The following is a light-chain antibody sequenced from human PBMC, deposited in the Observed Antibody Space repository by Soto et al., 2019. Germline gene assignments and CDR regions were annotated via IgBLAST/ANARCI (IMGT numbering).Light chain of an antibody. CDR1: QDVGSF. J-gene: IGKJ2*01. Sequence: DIQMTQSPSTLSASVGDRVTVTCRASQDVGSFLAGYQQKPGKAPKLLLYLGSLLESGVPSRFSGSGSGAEFTLTSRGLQPDDFATYFCQQYVSHSFSTFGQGTKLEIK. CDR2: LGS. V-gene: IGKV1-5*03. CDR3: QQYVSHSFST.